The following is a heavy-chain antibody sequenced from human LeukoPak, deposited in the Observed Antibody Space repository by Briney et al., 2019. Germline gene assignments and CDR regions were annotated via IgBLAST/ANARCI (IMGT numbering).Heavy chain of an antibody. CDR2: IYYSGST. CDR1: GGSISSYY. J-gene: IGHJ4*02. D-gene: IGHD2-2*03. V-gene: IGHV4-59*01. CDR3: ASGYCSSTSCLDY. Sequence: SETLSLTCTASGGSISSYYWSWIRQPPGKGLEWIGYIYYSGSTNYNPPLKSRVTISVDTSKNQFSLKLSSVTAADTAVYYCASGYCSSTSCLDYWGQGTLVTVSS.